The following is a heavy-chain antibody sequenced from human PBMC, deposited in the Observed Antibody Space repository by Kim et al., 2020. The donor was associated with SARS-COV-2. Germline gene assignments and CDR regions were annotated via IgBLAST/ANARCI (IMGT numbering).Heavy chain of an antibody. CDR1: GYTFTSYG. J-gene: IGHJ6*02. CDR3: ARVEPSPYYDILTGYYNAYYYYGMDV. D-gene: IGHD3-9*01. Sequence: ASVKVSCKASGYTFTSYGISWVRQAPGQGLEWMGWISAYNGNTNYAQKLQGRVTMTTDTSTSTAYMELRSLRSDDTAVYYCARVEPSPYYDILTGYYNAYYYYGMDVWGQGTTVTVSS. CDR2: ISAYNGNT. V-gene: IGHV1-18*04.